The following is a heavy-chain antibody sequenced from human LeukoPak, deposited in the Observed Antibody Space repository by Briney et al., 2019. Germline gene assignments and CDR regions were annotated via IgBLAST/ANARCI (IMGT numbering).Heavy chain of an antibody. V-gene: IGHV4-38-2*02. Sequence: SETLSLTCTVSGYSISSGYYWGWIRQPPGKGLEWIGSIYHSGSTYYNPSLKSRVTISVDTSKNQFSLKLSSVTAADTAVYYCARDFPLYDRSGIAAAGPLDYWGQGTLVTVSS. J-gene: IGHJ4*02. CDR2: IYHSGST. CDR1: GYSISSGYY. D-gene: IGHD6-13*01. CDR3: ARDFPLYDRSGIAAAGPLDY.